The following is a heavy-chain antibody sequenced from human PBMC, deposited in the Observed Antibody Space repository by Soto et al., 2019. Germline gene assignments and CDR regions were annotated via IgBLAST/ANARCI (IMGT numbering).Heavy chain of an antibody. J-gene: IGHJ5*02. CDR1: GGSISSYY. CDR2: IYYSGST. D-gene: IGHD3-10*01. CDR3: AREGASMVRGVVDP. Sequence: QVQLQESGPGLVKPSETLSLTCTVSGGSISSYYWSWIRQPPGKGLEWIGYIYYSGSTNYNPSLKSRVTISVDTPKNQFSLKLSSVTAADTAVYYCAREGASMVRGVVDPWGQGTLVTVSS. V-gene: IGHV4-59*01.